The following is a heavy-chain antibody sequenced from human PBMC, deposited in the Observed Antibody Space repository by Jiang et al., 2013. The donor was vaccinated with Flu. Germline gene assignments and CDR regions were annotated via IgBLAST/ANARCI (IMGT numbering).Heavy chain of an antibody. D-gene: IGHD3-10*01. CDR2: INVGNGNT. V-gene: IGHV1-3*01. CDR3: RLWFGSGGRAGPMGH. J-gene: IGHJ4*02. Sequence: HSGAEVKKPGASVKVSCKASGYTFTSYPMHWVRQAPGQRPEWMGWINVGNGNTQYSQKFQDRVTITRDTSANTAYMELSSLMSEDTAMYYCRLWFGSGGRAGPMGHWGQGTLVIVSS. CDR1: GYTFTSYP.